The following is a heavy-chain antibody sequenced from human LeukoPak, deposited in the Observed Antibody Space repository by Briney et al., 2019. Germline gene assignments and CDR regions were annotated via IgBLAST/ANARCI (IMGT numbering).Heavy chain of an antibody. V-gene: IGHV1-2*02. CDR3: ARDFSGQITYWFDP. Sequence: ASVKVSRKASGYTFTGYYTHWVRQAPGQGLEWMGWINPNSGGTNYAQKFQGRVTMTRATSISTAYMELSSLRSDDTAVYYCARDFSGQITYWFDPWGQGTLVTVSS. CDR1: GYTFTGYY. D-gene: IGHD3-16*01. CDR2: INPNSGGT. J-gene: IGHJ5*02.